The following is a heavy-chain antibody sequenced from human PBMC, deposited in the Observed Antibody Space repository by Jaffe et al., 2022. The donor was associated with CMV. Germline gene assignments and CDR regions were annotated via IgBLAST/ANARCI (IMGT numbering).Heavy chain of an antibody. CDR3: AREPAHIVVVGGSYFDY. J-gene: IGHJ4*02. Sequence: QVQLVQSGAEVKKPGSSVKVSCKASGGTFSSYAISWVRQAPGQGLEWMGGIIPIFGTANYAQKFQGRVTITADESTSTAYMELSSLRSEDTAVYYCAREPAHIVVVGGSYFDYWGQGTLVTVSS. D-gene: IGHD2-21*01. CDR1: GGTFSSYA. CDR2: IIPIFGTA. V-gene: IGHV1-69*01.